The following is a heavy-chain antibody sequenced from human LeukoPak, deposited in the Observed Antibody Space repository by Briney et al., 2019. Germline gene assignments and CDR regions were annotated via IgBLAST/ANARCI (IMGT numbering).Heavy chain of an antibody. CDR3: ARHPYDILTGPSFDY. D-gene: IGHD3-9*01. Sequence: LAGGSLRLSCAASGFTFSSDWMHWVRHAPGKGLVWVSRINRDGRSTTYADSVKGRFTISRDNAKNTLYLQMNSLRAEDTAVYYCARHPYDILTGPSFDYWGQGTLVTVSS. J-gene: IGHJ4*02. CDR2: INRDGRST. CDR1: GFTFSSDW. V-gene: IGHV3-74*01.